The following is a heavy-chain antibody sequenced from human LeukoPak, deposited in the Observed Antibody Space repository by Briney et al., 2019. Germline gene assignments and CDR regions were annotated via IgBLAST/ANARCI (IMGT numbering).Heavy chain of an antibody. CDR2: IYHSGNT. CDR1: GGSISSSNW. CDR3: ARDKEGGAFDI. J-gene: IGHJ3*02. Sequence: TETLSLTCAVSGGSISSSNWWSWVRQPPGEGLEWIGEIYHSGNTNYNPSLKSRVTISVDKSKNQFSLKLSSVSAADTAVYYCARDKEGGAFDIWGQGKMVTVSS. D-gene: IGHD1-26*01. V-gene: IGHV4-4*02.